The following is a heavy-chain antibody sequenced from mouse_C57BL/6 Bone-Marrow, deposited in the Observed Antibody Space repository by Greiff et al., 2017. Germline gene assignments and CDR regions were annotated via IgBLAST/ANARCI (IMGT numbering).Heavy chain of an antibody. Sequence: QVHVKQPGAELVKPGASVKLSCKASGYTFTSYWMHWVKQRPGRGLEWIGRIDPNSGGTKYNEKFKSKATLTVDKPSSTAYMQLSSLTSEDSAVYYCARGTVFGWYFDVWGTGTTVTVSS. CDR2: IDPNSGGT. CDR1: GYTFTSYW. V-gene: IGHV1-72*01. D-gene: IGHD1-1*01. CDR3: ARGTVFGWYFDV. J-gene: IGHJ1*03.